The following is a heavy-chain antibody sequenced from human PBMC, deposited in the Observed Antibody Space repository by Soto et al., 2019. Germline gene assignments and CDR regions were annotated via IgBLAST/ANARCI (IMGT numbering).Heavy chain of an antibody. CDR2: ISGSGGST. CDR1: GFTFSSYA. V-gene: IGHV3-23*01. CDR3: AKDLRLHSSSWYLDLNYYYYYGMDV. D-gene: IGHD6-13*01. Sequence: GGSLRLSCAASGFTFSSYAMSWVRQAPGKGLEWVSAISGSGGSTYYADSVKGRFTISRDNSKNTLYLQMNSLRAEDTAVYYCAKDLRLHSSSWYLDLNYYYYYGMDVWGQGTTVTVSS. J-gene: IGHJ6*02.